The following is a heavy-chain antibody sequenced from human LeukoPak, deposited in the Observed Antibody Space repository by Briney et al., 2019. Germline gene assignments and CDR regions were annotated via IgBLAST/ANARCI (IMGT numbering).Heavy chain of an antibody. CDR1: GGTFSSYA. J-gene: IGHJ4*02. V-gene: IGHV1-69*04. CDR3: ATVGYYDSSGYANFDY. CDR2: IIPILGIA. D-gene: IGHD3-22*01. Sequence: ASVKVSCKASGGTFSSYAISWVRQAPGQGLEWMGRIIPILGIANYAQKFQGRVTMTEDTSTDTAYMELSSLRSEDTAVYYCATVGYYDSSGYANFDYWGQGTLVTVSS.